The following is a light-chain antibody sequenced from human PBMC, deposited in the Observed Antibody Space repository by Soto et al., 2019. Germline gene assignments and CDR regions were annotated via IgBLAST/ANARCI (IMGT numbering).Light chain of an antibody. CDR2: GVN. J-gene: IGLJ2*01. Sequence: QSALTQPASVSGSPGQSITISCTGTSSDVAVYNYVSWFQQHPGKAPKLIIFGVNNRPSGVSDRFSGSKSGNTASLTISGLQAEDEADYYCSSYTSSSTVVFGGGTKVTVL. CDR3: SSYTSSSTVV. CDR1: SSDVAVYNY. V-gene: IGLV2-14*01.